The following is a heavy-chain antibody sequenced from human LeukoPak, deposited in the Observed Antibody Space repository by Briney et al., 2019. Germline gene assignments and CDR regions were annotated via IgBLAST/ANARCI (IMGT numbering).Heavy chain of an antibody. J-gene: IGHJ6*03. CDR3: AEGDYMDV. Sequence: GGSLRLYCAASGFIFSSYWMSWVRQAPGKGLEWVANIKQDGSEKYYVDSVKGRFSISRDNAKNSLYLQMNSLRAEDTAVYYCAEGDYMDVWGKGTTVIVSS. D-gene: IGHD3-16*01. V-gene: IGHV3-7*01. CDR1: GFIFSSYW. CDR2: IKQDGSEK.